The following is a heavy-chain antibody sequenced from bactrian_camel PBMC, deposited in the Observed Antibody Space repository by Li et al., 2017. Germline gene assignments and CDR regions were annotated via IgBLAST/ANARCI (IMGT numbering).Heavy chain of an antibody. CDR2: IYSDGINT. J-gene: IGHJ4*01. V-gene: IGHV3S6*01. CDR3: AAEMGSCSGGLYPDSY. Sequence: HVQLVESGGDLVHPGGSLRLSCAASGFTSSDTWIQWVRQAPGKGLEWVSSIYSDGINTYYADSVKGRFTISRDNAKNTVYLQMNNLNPEDTAMYYCAAEMGSCSGGLYPDSYWGQGTQVTVS. D-gene: IGHD1*01. CDR1: GFTSSDTW.